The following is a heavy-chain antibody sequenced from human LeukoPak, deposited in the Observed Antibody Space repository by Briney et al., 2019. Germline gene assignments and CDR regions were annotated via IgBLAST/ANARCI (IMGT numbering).Heavy chain of an antibody. CDR3: ARDFDY. V-gene: IGHV3-30-3*01. CDR2: ISYDGSNK. CDR1: GFIVSNNY. Sequence: QPGGSLRLSCVASGFIVSNNYLNWVRQAPGKGLEWVAVISYDGSNKYYADSVKGRFTISRDNSKNTLYLQMNSLRAEDTAVYYCARDFDYWGQGTLVTVSS. J-gene: IGHJ4*02.